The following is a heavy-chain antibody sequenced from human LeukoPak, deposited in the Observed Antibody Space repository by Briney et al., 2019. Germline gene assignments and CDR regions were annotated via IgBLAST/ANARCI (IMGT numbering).Heavy chain of an antibody. V-gene: IGHV3-30*03. D-gene: IGHD6-19*01. CDR2: ISNDGTNK. Sequence: PGGSLRLSCAASGFTFNSYGMHWVRQAPGKGLEWVAVISNDGTNKYYADSAKGRFTISRDNSKNTLSLQMNSLRADDTAVYYCARVSVPGIAVGYPPLKYWGQGTLVTVSS. J-gene: IGHJ4*02. CDR1: GFTFNSYG. CDR3: ARVSVPGIAVGYPPLKY.